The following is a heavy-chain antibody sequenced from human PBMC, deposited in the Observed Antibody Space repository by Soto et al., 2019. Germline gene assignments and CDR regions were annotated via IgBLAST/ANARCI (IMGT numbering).Heavy chain of an antibody. J-gene: IGHJ5*02. CDR3: GLYCPNTKCRGGYYLDL. V-gene: IGHV1-69*01. Sequence: QVLLVQSGAEMKQPGSSVSVSCRASGDSFTNYAFTWVRQAPGQGPEWLGGIILPLGTPNYTQRFQGRLTIPADASSSTVYLELGRLRLDDTDVYYCGLYCPNTKCRGGYYLDLWGQGSLLTVSS. CDR2: IILPLGTP. D-gene: IGHD2-8*01. CDR1: GDSFTNYA.